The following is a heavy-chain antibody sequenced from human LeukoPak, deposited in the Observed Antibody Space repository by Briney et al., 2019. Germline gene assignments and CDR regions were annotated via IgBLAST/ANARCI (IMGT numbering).Heavy chain of an antibody. V-gene: IGHV3-23*01. CDR1: GFTFSSYA. CDR3: TKGGDIVVVVAATPTPFDY. CDR2: ISGSGGST. Sequence: GGSLRLSCAASGFTFSSYAMSWVRQAPGKGLEWASAISGSGGSTYYADSVKGRFTISRDNSKNTLYLQMNSLRAEDTAVYYCTKGGDIVVVVAATPTPFDYWGQGTLVTVSS. J-gene: IGHJ4*02. D-gene: IGHD2-15*01.